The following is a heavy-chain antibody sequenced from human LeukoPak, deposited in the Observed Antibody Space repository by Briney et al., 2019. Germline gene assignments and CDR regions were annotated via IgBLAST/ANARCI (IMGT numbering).Heavy chain of an antibody. CDR1: GYSFSSYW. CDR3: ARRKAVAGTTKAYFDY. V-gene: IGHV5-51*01. CDR2: TYPGDSDT. Sequence: GESLKISCKGSGYSFSSYWIGWVRQMPGKGLEWMGITYPGDSDTRYSPSFQGQVTISADKSISTAYLQWSSLKASDTAMYYCARRKAVAGTTKAYFDYWGQGTLVTVSS. J-gene: IGHJ4*02. D-gene: IGHD6-19*01.